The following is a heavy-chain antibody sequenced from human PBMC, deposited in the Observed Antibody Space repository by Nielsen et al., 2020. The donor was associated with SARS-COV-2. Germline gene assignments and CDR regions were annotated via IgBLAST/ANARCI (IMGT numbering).Heavy chain of an antibody. CDR3: ATYSGYDLAHYYFDY. V-gene: IGHV3-7*01. D-gene: IGHD5-12*01. CDR2: IKQDGSEK. CDR1: GFTFSSYW. Sequence: GESLKLSCAASGFTFSSYWMSWVRQAPGKGLEWVANIKQDGSEKYYVDSVKGRFTISRDNAKNSLYLQMNSLRAEDTAVYYCATYSGYDLAHYYFDYGGQGTLVTVSS. J-gene: IGHJ4*02.